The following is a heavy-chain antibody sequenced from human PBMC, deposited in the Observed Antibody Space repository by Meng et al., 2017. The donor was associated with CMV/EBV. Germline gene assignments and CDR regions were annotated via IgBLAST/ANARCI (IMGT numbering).Heavy chain of an antibody. Sequence: SETLSLTCTVYGGSFSSYYWNWIRQPQGKGLEWIGELTHRGSTNYNPSLKSRVTISLNTSKNQFSLELTSVTAADTAVYYCARVLPAALYAFDIWGQGTMVTVSS. D-gene: IGHD2-2*01. J-gene: IGHJ3*02. CDR2: LTHRGST. CDR1: GGSFSSYY. V-gene: IGHV4-34*01. CDR3: ARVLPAALYAFDI.